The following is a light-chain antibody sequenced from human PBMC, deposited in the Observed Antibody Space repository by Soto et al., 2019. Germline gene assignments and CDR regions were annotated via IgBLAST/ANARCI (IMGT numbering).Light chain of an antibody. CDR3: QNYYSAPYT. CDR2: ASA. V-gene: IGKV1-27*01. Sequence: DIQMTQSPSSLSASVGDRVTFTCRASQGISNYLAWYQQKPGKVPKLLIYASATVQSGVPSRFSGSGSGSDFTITISSLQPEDVATYYCQNYYSAPYTFGHGPKLEI. CDR1: QGISNY. J-gene: IGKJ2*01.